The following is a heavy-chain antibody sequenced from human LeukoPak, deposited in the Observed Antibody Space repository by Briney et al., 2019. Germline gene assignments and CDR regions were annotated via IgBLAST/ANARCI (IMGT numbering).Heavy chain of an antibody. CDR2: IYTSGST. V-gene: IGHV4-4*07. D-gene: IGHD6-13*01. Sequence: SETLSLTCTVAGGSISSYYWSWIRQPAGKGLEWIGRIYTSGSTNYNPSLKSRVTMSVDTSKNQFSLKLRSVTAADTAVYYCARDRQDSSSWGDFDYWGQGTLVTVSS. J-gene: IGHJ4*02. CDR1: GGSISSYY. CDR3: ARDRQDSSSWGDFDY.